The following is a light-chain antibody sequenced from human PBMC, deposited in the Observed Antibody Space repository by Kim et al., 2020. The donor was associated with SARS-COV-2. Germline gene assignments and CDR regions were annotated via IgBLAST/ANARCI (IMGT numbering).Light chain of an antibody. V-gene: IGLV8-61*01. Sequence: PGVTGTHTCGLNSGSVSTRHYPSGYQQTPGQTPRPLIYNTNTRSSGVPDRFSGSILGNKAALTITGAQADDESDYYCVLYMSGLWVFGGGTQLTVL. CDR2: NTN. CDR3: VLYMSGLWV. J-gene: IGLJ3*02. CDR1: SGSVSTRHY.